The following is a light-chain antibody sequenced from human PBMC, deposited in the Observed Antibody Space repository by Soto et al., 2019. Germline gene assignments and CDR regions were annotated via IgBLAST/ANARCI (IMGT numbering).Light chain of an antibody. CDR2: SNN. V-gene: IGLV1-47*02. Sequence: QSVLTQPPSASGTPGQRVTISCSGSSSNIGSNYVYWYQQLPGTAPKLLIYSNNQRPSVVPYRFSGSKSGTSASLAISGLRSEDEADYYCAAWDDSLSGWVFGGGTKLTVL. CDR1: SSNIGSNY. CDR3: AAWDDSLSGWV. J-gene: IGLJ3*02.